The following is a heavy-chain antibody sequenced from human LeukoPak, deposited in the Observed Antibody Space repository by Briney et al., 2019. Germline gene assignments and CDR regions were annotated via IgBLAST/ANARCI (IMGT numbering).Heavy chain of an antibody. CDR2: IYYSGST. CDR1: GGSISSYY. Sequence: PSETLSLTCTVSGGSISSYYWSWIRQPPGKGLEWIGYIYYSGSTNYNPSLKSRVTISVDTSKNQFSLKLNSVTAADTAVYYCASSYSGSSDAFNIWGQGTMVTVSS. J-gene: IGHJ3*02. CDR3: ASSYSGSSDAFNI. V-gene: IGHV4-59*08. D-gene: IGHD1-26*01.